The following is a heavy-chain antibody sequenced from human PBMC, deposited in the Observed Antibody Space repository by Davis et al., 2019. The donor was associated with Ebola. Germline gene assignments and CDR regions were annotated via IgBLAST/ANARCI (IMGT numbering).Heavy chain of an antibody. D-gene: IGHD1-26*01. CDR1: GFTFSSYA. CDR3: AKDLGATYYYGMDV. CDR2: ISYDGSNK. Sequence: GESLKISCAASGFTFSSYAMHWVRQAPGKGLEWVAVISYDGSNKYYADSVKGRFTISRDNSKNTLYLQMNSLRAEDTAVYYCAKDLGATYYYGMDVWGQGTTVTVSS. V-gene: IGHV3-30-3*02. J-gene: IGHJ6*02.